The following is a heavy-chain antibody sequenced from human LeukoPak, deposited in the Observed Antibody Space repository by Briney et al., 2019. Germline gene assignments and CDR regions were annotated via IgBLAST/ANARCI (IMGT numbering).Heavy chain of an antibody. CDR2: IYTSGST. Sequence: SETLSLTCTVSGGSISSYYWSWIRQPAGKGLEWIGRIYTSGSTNYNPSLKSRVTMSVDTSKNQFSLKLSSVTAADTAVYYCARDPVIGDPDAFDIWGQGTMVTVSS. J-gene: IGHJ3*02. CDR3: ARDPVIGDPDAFDI. CDR1: GGSISSYY. V-gene: IGHV4-4*07. D-gene: IGHD3-10*01.